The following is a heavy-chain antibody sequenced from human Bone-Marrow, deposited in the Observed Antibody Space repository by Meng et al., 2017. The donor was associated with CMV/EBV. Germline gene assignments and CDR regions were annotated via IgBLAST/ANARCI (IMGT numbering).Heavy chain of an antibody. D-gene: IGHD6-19*01. CDR3: ARDRASGQITGAGTLPGWFDP. Sequence: GESLKISCAASGFTFSSYWMGWVRQAPGKGLEWVANINQDGSEKYYVDAVKGRFTISRDNAKNSLYLQMNSLRPEDTAVYYCARDRASGQITGAGTLPGWFDPWGQGTLVTVSS. J-gene: IGHJ5*02. CDR1: GFTFSSYW. CDR2: INQDGSEK. V-gene: IGHV3-7*01.